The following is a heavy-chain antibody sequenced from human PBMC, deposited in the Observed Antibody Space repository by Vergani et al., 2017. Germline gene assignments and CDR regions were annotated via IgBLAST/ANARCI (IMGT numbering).Heavy chain of an antibody. CDR2: MNPNSGNT. J-gene: IGHJ6*02. CDR1: GYTFTSYD. V-gene: IGHV1-8*03. CDR3: ARVLXSSTSCPYYYGMDV. D-gene: IGHD2-2*01. Sequence: QVQLVQSGAEVKKPGASVTVSCKASGYTFTSYDINWVRQATGQGLEWMGWMNPNSGNTGYAQKFQGRVTITRNTSISTAYMELSSLRSEDTAVYYCARVLXSSTSCPYYYGMDVWGQGTTVTVSS.